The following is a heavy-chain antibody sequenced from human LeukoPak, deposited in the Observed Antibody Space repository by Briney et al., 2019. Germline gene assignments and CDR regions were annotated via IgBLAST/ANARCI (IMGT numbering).Heavy chain of an antibody. CDR3: ARDRRFTPGPEYYFDY. D-gene: IGHD3-16*01. CDR1: GFTVSSNY. CDR2: IYSGGST. V-gene: IGHV3-66*01. J-gene: IGHJ4*02. Sequence: GGSLRLSCAASGFTVSSNYMSWVRQAPGKGLEWVSVIYSGGSTYYADSVKGRFTISRDNSKNTLYLQMNSLRAEDTAVYYCARDRRFTPGPEYYFDYRGQGTLVTVSS.